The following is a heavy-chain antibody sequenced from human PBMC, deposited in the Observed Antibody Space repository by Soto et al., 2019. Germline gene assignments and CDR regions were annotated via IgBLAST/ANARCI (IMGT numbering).Heavy chain of an antibody. CDR3: ARVRTENYYGMDV. CDR2: IKYDGSEK. V-gene: IGHV3-7*05. J-gene: IGHJ6*02. Sequence: GGSLRLSCAASGFTFNNYWMSWVRQAPGKGLEWVANIKYDGSEKYHVDSVKGRFTISRVNAKNSVFLQMNSLRADDTAVYHWARVRTENYYGMDVWGQGTTVTVSS. CDR1: GFTFNNYW.